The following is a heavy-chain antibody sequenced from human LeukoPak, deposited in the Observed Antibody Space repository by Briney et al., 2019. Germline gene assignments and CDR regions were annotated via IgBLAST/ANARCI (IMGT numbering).Heavy chain of an antibody. CDR3: ARESSFITGIHYFDC. CDR1: GFTFSSYS. CDR2: ISSSSSYI. J-gene: IGHJ4*02. D-gene: IGHD1-20*01. Sequence: PGGALRLSCAASGFTFSSYSMNWVRQAPGKGLEWVSSISSSSSYIYYADSVKGRFTISRDNAKNSLYLQMNSLRGEDTAVYYCARESSFITGIHYFDCWGQGTLVTVSS. V-gene: IGHV3-21*01.